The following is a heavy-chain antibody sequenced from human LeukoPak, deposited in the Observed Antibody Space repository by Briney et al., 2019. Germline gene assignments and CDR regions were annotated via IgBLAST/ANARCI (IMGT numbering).Heavy chain of an antibody. Sequence: PSETLSLTCTVSGGSISSYYWSWIRQPPXXXXXWIGYIYYSGSTNYNPSLKSRVTISVDTSKNQFSLKLSSVTAADTAVYYCARQGGGFWYFDLWGRGTLVTVSS. CDR3: ARQGGGFWYFDL. D-gene: IGHD6-25*01. CDR2: IYYSGST. CDR1: GGSISSYY. V-gene: IGHV4-59*08. J-gene: IGHJ2*01.